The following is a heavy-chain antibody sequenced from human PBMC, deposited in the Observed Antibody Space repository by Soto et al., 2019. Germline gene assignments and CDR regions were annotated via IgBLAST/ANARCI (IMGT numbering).Heavy chain of an antibody. Sequence: GASVKVSCKASAGTFSSYAISWVRQSPGQGLEWMGGIIPIFGTANYAQKFQGRVTITADKSKSTAYMELSSLRSEDTAVYYCARDLWNFLYYYDSSGSRNYYGMDVWGQGTTVTVSS. CDR1: AGTFSSYA. CDR3: ARDLWNFLYYYDSSGSRNYYGMDV. J-gene: IGHJ6*02. D-gene: IGHD3-22*01. V-gene: IGHV1-69*06. CDR2: IIPIFGTA.